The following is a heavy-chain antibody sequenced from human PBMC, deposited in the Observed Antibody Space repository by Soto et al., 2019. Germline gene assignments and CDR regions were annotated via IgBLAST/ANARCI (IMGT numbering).Heavy chain of an antibody. D-gene: IGHD6-19*01. CDR3: ARDLGGWPEY. CDR2: INAGNGNT. J-gene: IGHJ4*02. CDR1: GYTFTSYA. Sequence: QVQLVQSGAEVKKPGASVKVSCKASGYTFTSYAIHWVRQAPGQRLEWMGWINAGNGNTKYSQKFQDRVTITRDTSASTAYMELRSLRSEDTAVYYCARDLGGWPEYWGQGTLVTVSS. V-gene: IGHV1-3*01.